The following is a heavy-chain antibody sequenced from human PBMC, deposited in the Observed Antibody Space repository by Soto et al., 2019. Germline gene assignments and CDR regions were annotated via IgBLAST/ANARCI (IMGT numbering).Heavy chain of an antibody. CDR1: GDTISTGGYT. Sequence: SETLSLACDVSGDTISTGGYTWAWIRQPPGKALEWIGHTYHSRNPYYNPSLKSRVIISVDRSKNQFSLKLSSVTAADTAVYYCARGSYYYDSSGYHHYWGQGTLATVS. CDR2: TYHSRNP. J-gene: IGHJ4*02. D-gene: IGHD3-22*01. V-gene: IGHV4-30-2*01. CDR3: ARGSYYYDSSGYHHY.